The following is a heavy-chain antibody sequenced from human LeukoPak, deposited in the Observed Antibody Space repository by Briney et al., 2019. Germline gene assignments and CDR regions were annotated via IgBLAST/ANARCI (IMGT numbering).Heavy chain of an antibody. D-gene: IGHD6-19*01. V-gene: IGHV4-34*01. CDR3: ARDQQWLVRSWFDP. J-gene: IGHJ5*02. CDR2: INHSGST. Sequence: SETLSLTCTVSGGSISSYYWSWIRQPPGKGLEWIGEINHSGSTNYNPSLKSRVTISVDTSKNQFSLKLSSVTAADTAVYYCARDQQWLVRSWFDPWGQGTLVTVSS. CDR1: GGSISSYY.